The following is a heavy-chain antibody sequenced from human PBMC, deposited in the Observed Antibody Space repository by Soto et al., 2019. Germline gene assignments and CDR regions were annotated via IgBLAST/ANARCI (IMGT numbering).Heavy chain of an antibody. D-gene: IGHD3-10*01. CDR3: ARDHDYYGSGTFDY. CDR2: ISSSSSTI. V-gene: IGHV3-48*02. J-gene: IGHJ4*02. CDR1: GFTFSSYS. Sequence: GGSLRLSCAASGFTFSSYSMNWLRQAPGKGLEWVSYISSSSSTIYYADSVKGRFTISRDNAKNSLYLQMNSLRDEDTAVYYCARDHDYYGSGTFDYWGQGTLVTVSS.